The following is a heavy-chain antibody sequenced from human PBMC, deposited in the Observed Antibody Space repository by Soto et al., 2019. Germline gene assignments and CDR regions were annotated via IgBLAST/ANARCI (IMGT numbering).Heavy chain of an antibody. CDR1: GGSISSYY. CDR2: IYYSGST. J-gene: IGHJ5*02. Sequence: SETLSLTCTVSGGSISSYYWSWIRQPPGKGLEWIGYIYYSGSTNYNPSLKSRVTISVDTSKNQFSLKLSSVTAADTAVYYCARGHSSSWYWFDPWGQGTLVTVSS. D-gene: IGHD6-13*01. CDR3: ARGHSSSWYWFDP. V-gene: IGHV4-59*01.